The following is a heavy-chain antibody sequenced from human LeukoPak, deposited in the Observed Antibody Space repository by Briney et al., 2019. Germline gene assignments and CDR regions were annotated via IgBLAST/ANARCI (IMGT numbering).Heavy chain of an antibody. J-gene: IGHJ4*02. Sequence: GGSLRLSCAASGFTFSSYAMHWVRQAPGKGLEWVAVISYDGSNKYYADSVKGRFTISRDNSKNTLYLQMNSLRAEDTAVYYCARGPRVPQLWLLLDYWGQGTLVTVSS. CDR1: GFTFSSYA. CDR3: ARGPRVPQLWLLLDY. CDR2: ISYDGSNK. D-gene: IGHD5-18*01. V-gene: IGHV3-30*04.